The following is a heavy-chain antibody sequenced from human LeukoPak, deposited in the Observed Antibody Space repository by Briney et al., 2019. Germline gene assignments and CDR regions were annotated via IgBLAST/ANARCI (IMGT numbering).Heavy chain of an antibody. D-gene: IGHD2-15*01. CDR1: GGSISSGGYY. V-gene: IGHV4-30-2*01. Sequence: SQTLSLTCTVSGGSISSGGYYWSWIRQPPGKGLEWIGEINHSGSTNYNPSLKSRVTISVDTSKNQFSLKLSSVTAADTAVYYCARGRYRLGYCSGGSCYPDYYYGMDVWGQGTTVTVSS. CDR2: INHSGST. CDR3: ARGRYRLGYCSGGSCYPDYYYGMDV. J-gene: IGHJ6*02.